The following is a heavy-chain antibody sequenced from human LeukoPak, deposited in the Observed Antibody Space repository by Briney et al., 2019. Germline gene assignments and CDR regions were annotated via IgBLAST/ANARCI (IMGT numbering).Heavy chain of an antibody. Sequence: PGGSLRLSCAAPGFTFSNAWMSWVRQALEKGLEWVGRIKSKTDGETTDYAAPVIGRFTISRDDSKNTLYLQMNSLKTEDTAVYYCTTNGFGEGFDYWGQGTLVTVSS. D-gene: IGHD3-10*01. J-gene: IGHJ4*02. V-gene: IGHV3-15*01. CDR1: GFTFSNAW. CDR2: IKSKTDGETT. CDR3: TTNGFGEGFDY.